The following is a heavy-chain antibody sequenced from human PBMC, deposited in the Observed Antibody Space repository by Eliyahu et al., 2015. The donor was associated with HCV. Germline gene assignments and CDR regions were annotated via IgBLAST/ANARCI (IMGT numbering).Heavy chain of an antibody. CDR3: ARVRYNWNGWFDP. Sequence: QVQLQESGPGLVKPSXXLSLTCAVSKYPISSGYYWAWIRQXPGKGLEWXGSIHHSEGTYYSPSLQSRVTISVDTSKNQVSLRLSSVTASDTAVYYCARVRYNWNGWFDPWGQGTLVTVSS. V-gene: IGHV4-38-2*01. D-gene: IGHD1-1*01. J-gene: IGHJ5*02. CDR2: IHHSEGT. CDR1: KYPISSGYY.